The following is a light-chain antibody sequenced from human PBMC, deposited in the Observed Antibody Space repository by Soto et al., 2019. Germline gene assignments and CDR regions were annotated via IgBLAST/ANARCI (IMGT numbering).Light chain of an antibody. CDR3: QYCDYLPL. CDR2: GAS. Sequence: DIQMTQSPSSLSASVGDRVTITCQASHDISNYLNWYHHKPGKAPKLLIYGASNLETGVPSRFSGSGSGTDFTFTISSLQPEDIATYYCQYCDYLPLFGPGTTVDLK. J-gene: IGKJ3*01. V-gene: IGKV1-33*01. CDR1: HDISNY.